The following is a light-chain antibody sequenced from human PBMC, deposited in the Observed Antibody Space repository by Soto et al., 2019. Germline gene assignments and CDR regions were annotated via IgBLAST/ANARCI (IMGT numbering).Light chain of an antibody. V-gene: IGKV1-39*01. CDR3: QQCYSSPRT. J-gene: IGKJ1*01. CDR2: AAS. CDR1: QRISTY. Sequence: DIQMTQSPSTLSAGVGDRVTITCRASQRISTYLNWYHQKPGKAPTLLIYAASSLQSGVPSRFSGGGSGTDFTLTINTLQPEDFATYFCQQCYSSPRTFGQGTKVVIK.